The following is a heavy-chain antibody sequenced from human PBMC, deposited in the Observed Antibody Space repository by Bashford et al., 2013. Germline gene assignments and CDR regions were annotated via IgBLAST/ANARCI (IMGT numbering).Heavy chain of an antibody. CDR3: ARDPGPADRRQGY. D-gene: IGHD2-2*01. Sequence: VRQAPGKGLEWVSAISGSGGSTYYADSVKGRFTISRDNSKNTLYLQMNSLRSEDTAVYYCARDPGPADRRQGYWGQGTLVTVSS. CDR2: ISGSGGST. J-gene: IGHJ4*02. V-gene: IGHV3-23*01.